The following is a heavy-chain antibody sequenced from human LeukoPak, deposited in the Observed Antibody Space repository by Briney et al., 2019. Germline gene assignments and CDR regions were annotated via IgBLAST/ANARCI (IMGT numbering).Heavy chain of an antibody. J-gene: IGHJ5*02. V-gene: IGHV4-61*02. CDR3: ARDKTAAAGEGDWFDP. Sequence: PSETLSLTSAVSGDSISSGGYSWSWIRQPAGRGLEWIVCIYTSGSTNYNPSLKSRVPISVDTSKNQFSQKLSSVTAADTAVYYCARDKTAAAGEGDWFDPWGQGNLVTVSS. CDR2: IYTSGST. D-gene: IGHD6-13*01. CDR1: GDSISSGGYS.